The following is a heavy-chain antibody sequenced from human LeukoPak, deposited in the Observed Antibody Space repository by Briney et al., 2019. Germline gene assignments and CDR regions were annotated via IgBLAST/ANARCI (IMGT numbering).Heavy chain of an antibody. D-gene: IGHD6-13*01. J-gene: IGHJ6*02. V-gene: IGHV3-53*04. CDR2: IYSGGST. CDR3: ARDRIAAAGRDYYYYYGMDV. CDR1: GFTVSSNY. Sequence: GGSLRLSCAASGFTVSSNYMSWVCQAPGKGLEWVSVIYSGGSTYYADSVKGRFTISRHNSKNTLYLQMNSLRAEDTAVYYCARDRIAAAGRDYYYYYGMDVWGQGTTVTVSS.